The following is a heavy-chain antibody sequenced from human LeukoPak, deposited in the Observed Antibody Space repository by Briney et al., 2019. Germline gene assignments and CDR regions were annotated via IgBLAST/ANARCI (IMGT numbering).Heavy chain of an antibody. J-gene: IGHJ1*01. CDR2: IYYSGST. D-gene: IGHD5-12*01. CDR1: GGSISSYY. CDR3: ARGAVDKYFQH. Sequence: SETLSLTCTVSGGSISSYYWSWIRQPPGKGLEWIGYIYYSGSTNYNPSLKSRVTISVDTSKNQFSLKLSSVTAADTAVYYCARGAVDKYFQHWGQGTLVTVSS. V-gene: IGHV4-59*01.